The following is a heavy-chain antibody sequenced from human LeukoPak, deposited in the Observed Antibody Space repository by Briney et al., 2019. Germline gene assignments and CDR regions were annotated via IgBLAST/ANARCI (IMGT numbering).Heavy chain of an antibody. J-gene: IGHJ4*02. V-gene: IGHV1-8*01. D-gene: IGHD7-27*01. CDR1: GYTFTTHD. CDR3: LRTPPNWGFDY. Sequence: ASVKVSCKASGYTFTTHDINWVRQATGQGLEWLGWMSPNSGDTGYAQKFQGRVTMTSDSSISTAYMELSSLRSEDTAIYYCLRTPPNWGFDYWGQGTLVTVSS. CDR2: MSPNSGDT.